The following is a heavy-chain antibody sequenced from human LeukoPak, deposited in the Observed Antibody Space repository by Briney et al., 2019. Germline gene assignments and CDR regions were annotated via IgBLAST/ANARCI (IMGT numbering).Heavy chain of an antibody. D-gene: IGHD6-13*01. CDR3: AREKSSSWYEDAFDI. V-gene: IGHV3-7*01. CDR1: GFTFSSYW. CDR2: IKQDGSEK. J-gene: IGHJ3*02. Sequence: PGGSLRLSCAASGFTFSSYWMSWVRQAPGKGLEWVANIKQDGSEKYYVDSVKGRFTISRDNAKNSLYLQMNSLRAEDTAVYYCAREKSSSWYEDAFDIWGQGTVVTVSS.